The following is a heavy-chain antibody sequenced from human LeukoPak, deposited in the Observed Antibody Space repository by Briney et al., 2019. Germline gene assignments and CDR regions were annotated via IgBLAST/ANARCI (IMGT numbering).Heavy chain of an antibody. CDR1: GDSFTSYW. D-gene: IGHD3-22*01. CDR2: IYPGDSDT. Sequence: GESLKISCKGSGDSFTSYWIGWVRQMPGKGLEGMGIIYPGDSDTRYSPSFQGQVTISADKSISTAYLQWSSLKASDTAMYYCASGEDSSGYAADYWGQGTLVTVSS. V-gene: IGHV5-51*01. J-gene: IGHJ4*02. CDR3: ASGEDSSGYAADY.